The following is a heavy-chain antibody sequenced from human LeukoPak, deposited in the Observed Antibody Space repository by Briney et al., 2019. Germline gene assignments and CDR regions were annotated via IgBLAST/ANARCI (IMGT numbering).Heavy chain of an antibody. Sequence: GESLKISCKGSGYSFNTYWVGWVRQMPGKGLEWLGFIYPADSDTRYGPSFQGQVTMSVDKSINIAYLQWSSLKASDTAMYYCVRGGGLWGQGTLVTVSS. V-gene: IGHV5-51*01. J-gene: IGHJ4*02. CDR1: GYSFNTYW. CDR3: VRGGGL. D-gene: IGHD3-16*01. CDR2: IYPADSDT.